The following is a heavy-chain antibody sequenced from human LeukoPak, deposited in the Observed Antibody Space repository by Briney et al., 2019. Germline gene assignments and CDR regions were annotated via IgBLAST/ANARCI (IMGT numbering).Heavy chain of an antibody. Sequence: GGSLRLSCAASGFTFSDYYMTRLRQAPGKGLEYISYISSSGSTIDYADSVKGRFTISRDNAKNSLYLQMNSLRAEDTAVYYCAELGITMIGGVWGKGTTVTISS. CDR1: GFTFSDYY. J-gene: IGHJ6*04. CDR3: AELGITMIGGV. V-gene: IGHV3-11*04. CDR2: ISSSGSTI. D-gene: IGHD3-10*02.